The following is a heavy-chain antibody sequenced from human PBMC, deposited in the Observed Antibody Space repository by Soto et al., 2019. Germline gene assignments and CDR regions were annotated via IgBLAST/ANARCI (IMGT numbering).Heavy chain of an antibody. CDR3: ARAYYDLWSGYYYDFYGMDV. Sequence: GGSLRLSCAASGFTFSSYWMSWVRQAPGKGLEWVANIKQDGSEKYYVDSVKGRFTISRDNAKNSLYLQMNSLRAEDTAVYYCARAYYDLWSGYYYDFYGMDVWGQGTTVTVSS. CDR2: IKQDGSEK. D-gene: IGHD3-3*01. V-gene: IGHV3-7*01. CDR1: GFTFSSYW. J-gene: IGHJ6*02.